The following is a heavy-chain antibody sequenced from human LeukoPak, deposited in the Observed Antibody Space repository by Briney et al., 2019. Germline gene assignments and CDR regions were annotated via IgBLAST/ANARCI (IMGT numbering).Heavy chain of an antibody. V-gene: IGHV4-34*01. CDR1: GGSFSGYY. CDR2: INHSGST. CDR3: ARVSSSSWYGYYYYYMDV. Sequence: PSETLSLTCAVYGGSFSGYYWSWIRQPPGRGLEWIGEINHSGSTNYNPSLKSRVTISVDTSKNQFSLKLSSVTAADTAVYYCARVSSSSWYGYYYYYMDVWGKGTTVTVSS. D-gene: IGHD6-13*01. J-gene: IGHJ6*03.